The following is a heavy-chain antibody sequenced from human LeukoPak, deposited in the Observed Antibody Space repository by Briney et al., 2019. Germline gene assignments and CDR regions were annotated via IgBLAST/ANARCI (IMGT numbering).Heavy chain of an antibody. Sequence: SETLSLTCTVSGGSISSYYWSWIRQPPGKGLEWIGHMYYSGNTDYNPSLKSRVTISIDTSKNQFSLKLSSVTAADTAVYYCARRNYGSGTYDYWGQGALVTVSS. CDR3: ARRNYGSGTYDY. CDR2: MYYSGNT. J-gene: IGHJ4*02. V-gene: IGHV4-59*08. CDR1: GGSISSYY. D-gene: IGHD3-10*01.